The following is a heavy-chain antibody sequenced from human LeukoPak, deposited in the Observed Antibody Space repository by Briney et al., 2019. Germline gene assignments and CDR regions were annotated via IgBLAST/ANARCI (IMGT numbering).Heavy chain of an antibody. CDR1: GFTFSDHY. D-gene: IGHD2-8*01. CDR3: TRPYAGTLCDY. CDR2: CRNKPTGYTT. J-gene: IGHJ4*02. Sequence: PGGSLRLSCAASGFTFSDHYMDWVRQAPGKGLEWLGRCRNKPTGYTTTYATSVKGRFTISRDDSKNSVYLQMNSLKTEDTALYYCTRPYAGTLCDYWGQGTLVTVSS. V-gene: IGHV3-72*01.